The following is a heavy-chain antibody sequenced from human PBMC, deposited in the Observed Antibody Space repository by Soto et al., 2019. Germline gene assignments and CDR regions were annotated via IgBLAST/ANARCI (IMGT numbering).Heavy chain of an antibody. CDR2: IYPGDSDT. D-gene: IGHD6-6*01. CDR1: GYSFTSYW. V-gene: IGHV5-51*01. J-gene: IGHJ5*02. Sequence: GEALKIACDGSGYSFTSYWIGWVRQMPGKGLEWMGIIYPGDSDTRYSPSFQGQVTISADKSISTAYLQWRSLKASDTAMYYCARLLGIEARPNHPWFDPWGQGTLVTVSS. CDR3: ARLLGIEARPNHPWFDP.